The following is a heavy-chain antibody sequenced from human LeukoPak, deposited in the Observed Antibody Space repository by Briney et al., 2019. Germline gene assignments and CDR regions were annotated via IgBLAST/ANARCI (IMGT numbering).Heavy chain of an antibody. J-gene: IGHJ6*04. Sequence: PSQTLSLTCTVSGGSISSGGYYWSWIRQPPGKGLEWIGYIYQSGSTYYNPSLKSRVTISVDTSKNQFSLKLSSVTAADTAVYYCARAGIVAPAAIIVDVWGKGTTVTVSS. CDR2: IYQSGST. V-gene: IGHV4-30-2*01. CDR1: GGSISSGGYY. CDR3: ARAGIVAPAAIIVDV. D-gene: IGHD2-2*02.